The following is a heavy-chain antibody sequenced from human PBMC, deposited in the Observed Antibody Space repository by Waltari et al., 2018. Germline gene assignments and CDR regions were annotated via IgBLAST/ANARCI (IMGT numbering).Heavy chain of an antibody. Sequence: EVQLVQSGSEVKKPGESLKISCKGSGYTFNSRWIGWVGQMPGKGLEWMGIIYPGDSNTRYSPSFQGQVTISVDKSISTAFLQWSSLKASDTAIYYCASQDFGDYGNAFVFWGQGTMVTVSS. CDR2: IYPGDSNT. CDR3: ASQDFGDYGNAFVF. V-gene: IGHV5-51*03. D-gene: IGHD4-17*01. J-gene: IGHJ3*01. CDR1: GYTFNSRW.